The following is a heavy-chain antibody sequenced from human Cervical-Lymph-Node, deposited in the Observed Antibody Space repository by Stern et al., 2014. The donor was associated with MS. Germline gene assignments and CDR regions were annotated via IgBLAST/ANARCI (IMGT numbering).Heavy chain of an antibody. V-gene: IGHV1-69*06. CDR1: GGTFTSFS. D-gene: IGHD4-17*01. CDR3: VLPSKVTTAAFDV. J-gene: IGHJ3*01. Sequence: VQLVESGAEVKKPGSSVNVSCKASGGTFTSFSINWVRQVPGQRLEWMGGIIPILDTPNLAQKFQGRVTITADSSTSTVYMALNSLRSDDTAVYYCVLPSKVTTAAFDVWGRGTMVTVSS. CDR2: IIPILDTP.